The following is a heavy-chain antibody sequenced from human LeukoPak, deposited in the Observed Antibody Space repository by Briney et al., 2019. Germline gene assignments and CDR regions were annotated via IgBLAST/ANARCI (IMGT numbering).Heavy chain of an antibody. V-gene: IGHV4-39*01. CDR1: GGSISSSSYY. CDR3: AGLITIFGVVIPYGMDV. CDR2: IYYSGST. Sequence: TSETLSLTCTVSGGSISSSSYYWGWIRQPPGKGLEWIGSIYYSGSTYYNPSLKSRVTISVDTSKNQFSLKLSSVTAADTAVYYCAGLITIFGVVIPYGMDVWGQGTTVTVSS. J-gene: IGHJ6*02. D-gene: IGHD3-3*01.